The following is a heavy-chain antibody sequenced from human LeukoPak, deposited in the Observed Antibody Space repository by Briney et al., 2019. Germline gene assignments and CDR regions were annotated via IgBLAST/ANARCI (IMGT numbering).Heavy chain of an antibody. CDR3: ARDLSSTPYWELDY. Sequence: ASVKVSCKATGYIFTVYHIHWVRQAPGQRPKWMGRITPDSGDTNYALQFQGRVTMTRDTSINTAYMDLSRLTSDDTAVYYCARDLSSTPYWELDYWGQGTLVTVSS. V-gene: IGHV1-2*06. CDR2: ITPDSGDT. J-gene: IGHJ4*02. D-gene: IGHD1-26*01. CDR1: GYIFTVYH.